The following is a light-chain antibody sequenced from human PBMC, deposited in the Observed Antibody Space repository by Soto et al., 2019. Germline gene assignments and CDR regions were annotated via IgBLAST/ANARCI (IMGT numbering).Light chain of an antibody. V-gene: IGKV2-28*01. CDR2: LGS. CDR3: MQALQTPRT. Sequence: DIVMTQSPLSLPVTPGEPAPISCRSSQSLLHSNGYNYLDWYLQKPGQSPQLLIYLGSNRASGVPDRFSGSGSGTDFTLKISRVEAEDVGVYYCMQALQTPRTFGGGTKVDI. CDR1: QSLLHSNGYNY. J-gene: IGKJ4*01.